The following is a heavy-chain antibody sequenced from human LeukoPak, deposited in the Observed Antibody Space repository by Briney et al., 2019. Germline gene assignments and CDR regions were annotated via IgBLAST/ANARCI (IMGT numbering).Heavy chain of an antibody. Sequence: PGGSLRLSCAASGFTFSSYAMSWVRQAPGKGLEWVAVIWYDGSNKYYADSVKGRFTGSRDNSKNTLYLQMNSLRAEDTAVYYCARGKAGGGNHIDYFDYWGQGTLVTVSS. CDR2: IWYDGSNK. J-gene: IGHJ4*02. V-gene: IGHV3-33*08. CDR1: GFTFSSYA. D-gene: IGHD4-23*01. CDR3: ARGKAGGGNHIDYFDY.